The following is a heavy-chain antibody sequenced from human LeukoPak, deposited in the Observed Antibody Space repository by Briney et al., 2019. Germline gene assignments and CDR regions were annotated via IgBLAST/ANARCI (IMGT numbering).Heavy chain of an antibody. CDR3: ARHAVAAAGSGGWFDP. D-gene: IGHD6-13*01. V-gene: IGHV4-59*08. CDR2: IYHSGST. Sequence: SETLSLTCTVSGGSISRYYWSWIRQPPGKGLEWIGYIYHSGSTYYDPSLKSRVTISIDTSKNQFSLKLSSVTAADTAVYYCARHAVAAAGSGGWFDPWGQGTLVTVSS. CDR1: GGSISRYY. J-gene: IGHJ5*02.